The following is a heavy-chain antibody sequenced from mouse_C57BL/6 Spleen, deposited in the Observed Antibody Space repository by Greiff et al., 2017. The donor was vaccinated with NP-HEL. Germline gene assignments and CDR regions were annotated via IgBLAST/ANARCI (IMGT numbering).Heavy chain of an antibody. CDR3: ARERDYYGSRTFYFDY. J-gene: IGHJ2*01. V-gene: IGHV1-82*01. CDR2: IYPGDGDT. Sequence: QVQLQQSGPELVKPGASVKISCKASGYAFSSSWMNWVKQRPGKGLEWIGRIYPGDGDTNYNGKFKGKATLTADKSSSTAYMQLSSLTSEDSAVYFCARERDYYGSRTFYFDYWGQGTTLTVSS. CDR1: GYAFSSSW. D-gene: IGHD1-1*01.